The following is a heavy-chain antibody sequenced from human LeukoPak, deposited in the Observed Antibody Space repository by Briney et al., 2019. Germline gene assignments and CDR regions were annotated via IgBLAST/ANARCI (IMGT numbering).Heavy chain of an antibody. V-gene: IGHV4-59*01. CDR3: AREGPTYYYGSGIIDP. CDR2: ISYTGST. D-gene: IGHD3-10*01. J-gene: IGHJ5*02. Sequence: SETLSLTCTVSGGSIGRYYWSWIRQSPGKGLEWIGFISYTGSTDYYPSLKSRVTISLDTSKNQFSLNLSSVTAADTAVYYCAREGPTYYYGSGIIDPWGQGTLVTVSS. CDR1: GGSIGRYY.